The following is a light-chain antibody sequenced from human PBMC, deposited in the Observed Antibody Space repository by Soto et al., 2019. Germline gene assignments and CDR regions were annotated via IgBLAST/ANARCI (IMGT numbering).Light chain of an antibody. V-gene: IGKV3-11*01. CDR3: QQRSNWPPA. J-gene: IGKJ1*01. Sequence: PGERATLSCRASQSVSSYLAWYQQKPGQAPRLLIYDASNRATGIPARFSGSGSGTDFTLTISSLEPEDFAVYYCQQRSNWPPAFGQGTKVEIK. CDR2: DAS. CDR1: QSVSSY.